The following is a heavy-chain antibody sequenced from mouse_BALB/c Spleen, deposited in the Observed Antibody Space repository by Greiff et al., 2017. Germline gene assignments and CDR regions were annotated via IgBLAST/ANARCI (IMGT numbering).Heavy chain of an antibody. CDR2: IYPGDGDT. CDR3: ARGEYDYDGTSWFAY. Sequence: VKLMESGPELVKPGASVKISCKASGYAFSSSWMNWVKQRPGQGLEWIGRIYPGDGDTNYNGKFKGKATLTADKSSSTAYMQLSSLTSVDSAVYFCARGEYDYDGTSWFAYWGQGTLVTVSA. V-gene: IGHV1-82*01. D-gene: IGHD2-4*01. J-gene: IGHJ3*01. CDR1: GYAFSSSW.